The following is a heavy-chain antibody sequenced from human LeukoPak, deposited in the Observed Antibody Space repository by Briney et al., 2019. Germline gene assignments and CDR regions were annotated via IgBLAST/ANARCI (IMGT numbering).Heavy chain of an antibody. Sequence: PGESLRLSCAASGFAFSDYYMSWIRQAPGKGLEWVSYISSSGSTIYYADSVKGRFTISRDNAKNSLYLQMNSLRAEDTAVYYCASGVTTVTYANYFDYWGQGTLVTVSS. J-gene: IGHJ4*02. D-gene: IGHD4-17*01. CDR2: ISSSGSTI. CDR1: GFAFSDYY. CDR3: ASGVTTVTYANYFDY. V-gene: IGHV3-11*01.